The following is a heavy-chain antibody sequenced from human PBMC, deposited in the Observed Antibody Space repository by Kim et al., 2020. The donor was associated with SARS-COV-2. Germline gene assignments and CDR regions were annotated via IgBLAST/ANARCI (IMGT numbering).Heavy chain of an antibody. J-gene: IGHJ3*01. CDR2: MRSKAYGWPP. Sequence: GGSLRLSCIASGFTFGDYGMTWFRQAPGEGLEWVRFMRSKAYGWPPEHAASVRYRFTMLRDDSKSIAYLQMNSLEPEDKAVYYCSRVCLGKVAFVVWG. CDR1: GFTFGDYG. V-gene: IGHV3-49*03. CDR3: SRVCLGKVAFVV.